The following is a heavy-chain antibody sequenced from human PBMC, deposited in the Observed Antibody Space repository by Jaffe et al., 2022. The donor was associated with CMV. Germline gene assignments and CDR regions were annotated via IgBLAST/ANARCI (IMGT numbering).Heavy chain of an antibody. D-gene: IGHD3-16*01. J-gene: IGHJ6*03. CDR2: TYYRSKWYS. CDR1: GDKVSNNSVT. CDR3: ARAPTKGDSYFYMDV. V-gene: IGHV6-1*01. Sequence: QVQLQQSGPGLVKPSQTLSLTCAISGDKVSNNSVTWNWIRQSPSRGLEWLGRTYYRSKWYSDYAESVKSRISIMSDTSTNLFSLQLNSVTPEDTAVYYCARAPTKGDSYFYMDVWGTGTTVTI.